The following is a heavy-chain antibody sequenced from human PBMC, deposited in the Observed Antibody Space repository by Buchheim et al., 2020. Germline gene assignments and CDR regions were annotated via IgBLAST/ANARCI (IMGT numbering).Heavy chain of an antibody. J-gene: IGHJ4*02. CDR1: GGSISSGGYS. V-gene: IGHV4-30-2*01. CDR3: ARGVGEYDFDY. D-gene: IGHD3-16*01. Sequence: QLQLQESGSGLVKPSQTLSLTCAVSGGSISSGGYSWSWIRQPPGKGLEWIGYIYHSGSTYYNPSLKSRVTISVDRSKNQFSLKRSSVTAADTAVYYCARGVGEYDFDYWGQGTL. CDR2: IYHSGST.